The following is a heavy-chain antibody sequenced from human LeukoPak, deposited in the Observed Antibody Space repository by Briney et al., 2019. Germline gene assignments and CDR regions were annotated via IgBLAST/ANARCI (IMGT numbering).Heavy chain of an antibody. V-gene: IGHV3-30-3*01. CDR1: GFTFSSYA. D-gene: IGHD5-18*01. J-gene: IGHJ4*02. Sequence: GGSLRLSCAASGFTFSSYAMHWVRQAPGKGLEWVAVISYDGSNKYYADSVKGRFTISRDNSKNTLYLQMNSLRAEDTAVYYCARGGDTAMLYWGQGTLVTVSS. CDR3: ARGGDTAMLY. CDR2: ISYDGSNK.